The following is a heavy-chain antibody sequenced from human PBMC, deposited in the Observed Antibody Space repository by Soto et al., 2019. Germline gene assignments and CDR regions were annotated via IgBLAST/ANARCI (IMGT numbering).Heavy chain of an antibody. CDR2: MNPNSGNT. Sequence: QVQLVQSGAEVKKPGASVKVSCKASGYTFTSHDINWVRQATGQGLEWMGWMNPNSGNTGYAQKFQGRVTMTRNTSISTAYMELSSLRSEDTAVYYCARALYLGYCSSTSCYSDMDVWGKGTTVTVSS. CDR3: ARALYLGYCSSTSCYSDMDV. J-gene: IGHJ6*03. CDR1: GYTFTSHD. D-gene: IGHD2-2*01. V-gene: IGHV1-8*01.